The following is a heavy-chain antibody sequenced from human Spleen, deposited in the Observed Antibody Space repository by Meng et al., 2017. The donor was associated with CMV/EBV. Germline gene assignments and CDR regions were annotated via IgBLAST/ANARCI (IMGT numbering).Heavy chain of an antibody. J-gene: IGHJ6*02. CDR1: GFTFSDYY. CDR2: ISSSGSTI. V-gene: IGHV3-11*04. Sequence: GESLKISCAASGFTFSDYYMSWIRQAPGKGLEWVSYISSSGSTIYYADSVKGRFTISRDNAKNSLYLQMNSLRAEDTAVYYCARGDYDFWSGSDYYYYGMDVWGQGTTVTVSS. D-gene: IGHD3-3*01. CDR3: ARGDYDFWSGSDYYYYGMDV.